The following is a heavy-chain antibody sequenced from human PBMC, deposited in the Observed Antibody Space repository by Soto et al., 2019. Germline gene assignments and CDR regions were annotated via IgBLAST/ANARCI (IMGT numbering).Heavy chain of an antibody. J-gene: IGHJ4*02. CDR3: AKEGPSEYIVVVLIRKENYFDY. CDR1: GFTFSSYD. Sequence: GGSLRLSCAASGFTFSSYDMHWVRQATGKGLEWVSAIGTAGDTYYPGSVKGRFTISRENAKNSLYLQMNSLRAGDTAVYYCAKEGPSEYIVVVLIRKENYFDYWGQGT. CDR2: IGTAGDT. D-gene: IGHD2-2*01. V-gene: IGHV3-13*04.